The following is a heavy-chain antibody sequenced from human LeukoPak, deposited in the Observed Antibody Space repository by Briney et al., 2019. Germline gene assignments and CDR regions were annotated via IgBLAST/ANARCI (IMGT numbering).Heavy chain of an antibody. J-gene: IGHJ3*02. Sequence: SETLSLTCAVYGGSFSGYYWSWIRQPPGKGLEWIGEINHSGSTNYNPSLKSRVTISVDTSKNQLSLKLSSVTAADTAVYYCASLSSGWYENAFDIWGQGTMVTVSS. CDR2: INHSGST. CDR3: ASLSSGWYENAFDI. V-gene: IGHV4-34*01. D-gene: IGHD6-19*01. CDR1: GGSFSGYY.